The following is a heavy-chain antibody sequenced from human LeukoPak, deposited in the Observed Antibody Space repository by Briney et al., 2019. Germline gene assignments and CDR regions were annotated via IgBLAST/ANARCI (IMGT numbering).Heavy chain of an antibody. CDR1: GFTFSSYW. Sequence: GGSLRLSCAASGFTFSSYWMHWVRQAPGKGLGWVSRINTDGSSTSYADSVKGRFTISRDNAKKTLYLQMNSLRAEDTAVYYCARGFGDYYDSSGYYLFDYWGQGTLVTVSS. V-gene: IGHV3-74*01. J-gene: IGHJ4*02. CDR3: ARGFGDYYDSSGYYLFDY. D-gene: IGHD3-22*01. CDR2: INTDGSST.